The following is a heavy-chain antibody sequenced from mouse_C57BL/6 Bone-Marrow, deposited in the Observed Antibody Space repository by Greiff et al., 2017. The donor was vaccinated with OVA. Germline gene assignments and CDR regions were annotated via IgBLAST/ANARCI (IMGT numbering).Heavy chain of an antibody. V-gene: IGHV5-16*01. CDR3: ARGLWEDY. CDR1: GFTFSDYY. CDR2: INYDGSST. J-gene: IGHJ2*01. D-gene: IGHD6-5*01. Sequence: EVKLMESEGGLVQPGSSMKLSCTASGFTFSDYYMAWVRQVPEKGLEWVANINYDGSSTYYLDSLKSRFIISRDNAKNILYLQMSSLKSEDTATYYCARGLWEDYWGQGTTLTVSS.